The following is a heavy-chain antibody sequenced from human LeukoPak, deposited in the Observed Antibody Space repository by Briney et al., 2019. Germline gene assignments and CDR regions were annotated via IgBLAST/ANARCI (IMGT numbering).Heavy chain of an antibody. V-gene: IGHV1-18*01. D-gene: IGHD3-10*01. CDR3: ARVGTMVRGVIWGYFDY. Sequence: ASVKVSCKASGYTFTSYGISWVRQAPGQGLEWMGWISAYNGNTNYAQKLQGRVTMTTDTSTSTAYMELRSLRSDDTAVYYCARVGTMVRGVIWGYFDYWGQGTLVTVSS. J-gene: IGHJ4*02. CDR2: ISAYNGNT. CDR1: GYTFTSYG.